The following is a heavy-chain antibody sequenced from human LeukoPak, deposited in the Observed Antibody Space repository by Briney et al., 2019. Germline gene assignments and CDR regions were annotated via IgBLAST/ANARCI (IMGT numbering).Heavy chain of an antibody. D-gene: IGHD2-21*01. CDR1: GYTFTSYG. V-gene: IGHV1-18*01. CDR3: ASSDSVFQALDP. J-gene: IGHJ5*02. CDR2: ISAYNGNT. Sequence: ASVKVSCKASGYTFTSYGISWVRQAPGQGLEWMGWISAYNGNTNYAQKLQGRVTMTTDTSTCTAYMELRSLRSDDTAVYYCASSDSVFQALDPWGQGTLVTVSS.